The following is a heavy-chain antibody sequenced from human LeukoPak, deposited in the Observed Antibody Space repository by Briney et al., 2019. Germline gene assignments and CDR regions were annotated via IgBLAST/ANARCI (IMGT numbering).Heavy chain of an antibody. CDR1: GFTFSSYA. CDR3: AKDVTMIGEGDAFDI. D-gene: IGHD3-22*01. CDR2: ISGSGGST. J-gene: IGHJ3*02. V-gene: IGHV3-23*01. Sequence: TGGSLRLSCAASGFTFSSYAMSWVRQAPGKGLEWVSAISGSGGSTYYADSVKGRFTISRDNSKNTLYLQMNSLRAEDTAVYYCAKDVTMIGEGDAFDIWGQGTMVTVSS.